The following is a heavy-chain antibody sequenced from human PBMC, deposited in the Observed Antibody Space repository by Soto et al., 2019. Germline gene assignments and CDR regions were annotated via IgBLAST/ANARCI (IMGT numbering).Heavy chain of an antibody. CDR3: ARRYIDWLLSGRSWFDP. V-gene: IGHV4-34*01. CDR1: GGSFRGYY. CDR2: INHSGST. Sequence: PSGTLSLTCAVYGGSFRGYYWSWIRQPPGKGLEWIGEINHSGSTNYNPSLKSRVTISVDTSKNQFSLKLSSVTAADTAVYYCARRYIDWLLSGRSWFDPWGQGTLVTVS. D-gene: IGHD3-9*01. J-gene: IGHJ5*02.